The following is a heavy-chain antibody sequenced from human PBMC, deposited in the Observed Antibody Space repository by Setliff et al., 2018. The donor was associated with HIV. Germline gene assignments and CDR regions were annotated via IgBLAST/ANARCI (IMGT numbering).Heavy chain of an antibody. V-gene: IGHV4-34*01. J-gene: IGHJ6*03. CDR3: ARVSSNYWYSIFRNYYYHMDV. D-gene: IGHD2-8*02. Sequence: PSETLSLTCAVYGGSFSDNYWSWIRQSPGKGLEWIGEINHSGRTKYSPSLRSRVSISVDTSKTQFSLKLSSVTAADTAVYYCARVSSNYWYSIFRNYYYHMDVWGKGTTVTVSS. CDR1: GGSFSDNY. CDR2: INHSGRT.